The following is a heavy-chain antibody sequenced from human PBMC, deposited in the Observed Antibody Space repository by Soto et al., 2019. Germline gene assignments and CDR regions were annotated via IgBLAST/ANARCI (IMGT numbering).Heavy chain of an antibody. J-gene: IGHJ4*02. V-gene: IGHV1-2*04. CDR1: GYTFTGYY. CDR3: ARDEDSYGYLRIFDY. Sequence: ASVKVSCKASGYTFTGYYMHWVRQAPGQGLEWMGWINPNSGGTNYAQKFQGWVTMTRDTSISTAYMELSRLRSDDTAVYYCARDEDSYGYLRIFDYWGQGTLVTVSS. D-gene: IGHD5-18*01. CDR2: INPNSGGT.